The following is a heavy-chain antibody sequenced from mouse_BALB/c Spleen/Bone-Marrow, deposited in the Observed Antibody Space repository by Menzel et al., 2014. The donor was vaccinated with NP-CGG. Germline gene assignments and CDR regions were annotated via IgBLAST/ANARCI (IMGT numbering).Heavy chain of an antibody. Sequence: QVQLKDSGAELARPGASVKMSCKASGYTFDYYTLQWVKQRPGQGLEWIGYINPSSGYTNYNQKFKDKATLTADKSSSTAYMQLSSLTSEDSAVYYCAREVYGSWFAYWGQGTLVTVSA. CDR1: GYTFDYYT. J-gene: IGHJ3*01. V-gene: IGHV1-4*01. CDR3: AREVYGSWFAY. D-gene: IGHD2-2*01. CDR2: INPSSGYT.